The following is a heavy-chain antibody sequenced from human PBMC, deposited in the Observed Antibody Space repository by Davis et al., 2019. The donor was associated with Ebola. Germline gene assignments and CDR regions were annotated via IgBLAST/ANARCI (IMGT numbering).Heavy chain of an antibody. CDR1: GDSVSSNSAA. V-gene: IGHV6-1*01. J-gene: IGHJ4*02. CDR2: TYYRSKWFS. Sequence: SQTLSLTCVISGDSVSSNSAAWNWIRQSPSRGLEWLGRTYYRSKWFSDYAVSVQSRITINADTSKNQFSLHLNSVTPEDTAVYYCARGSPYCSSTSCYAYWGQGTLVTVSS. CDR3: ARGSPYCSSTSCYAY. D-gene: IGHD2-2*01.